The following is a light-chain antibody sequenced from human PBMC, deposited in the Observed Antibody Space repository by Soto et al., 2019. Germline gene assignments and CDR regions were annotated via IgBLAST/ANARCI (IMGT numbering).Light chain of an antibody. Sequence: EIVLTQSPGTLSLSPGERATLSCRASQSVSNNYLAWYQQKPGQAPRLLIYGASNRATGIPDRFSGSGSGTDFTLTISSLQPEDVATYYCQKYNSAPWTFGQGTKVDIK. CDR1: QSVSNNY. CDR2: GAS. J-gene: IGKJ1*01. V-gene: IGKV3-20*01. CDR3: QKYNSAPWT.